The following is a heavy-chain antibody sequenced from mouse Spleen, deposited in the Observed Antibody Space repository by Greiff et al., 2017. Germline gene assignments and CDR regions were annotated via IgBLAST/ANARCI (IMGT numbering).Heavy chain of an antibody. CDR1: GFNIKDYY. CDR3: ARGDDGYSNYYAMDY. D-gene: IGHD2-3*01. CDR2: IDPEDGET. V-gene: IGHV14-2*01. Sequence: EVKLVESGAELVKPGASVKLSCTASGFNIKDYYMHWVKQRTEQGLEWIGRIDPEDGETKYAPKFQGKATITADTSSNTAYLQLSSLTSEDTAVYYCARGDDGYSNYYAMDYWGQGTSVTVSS. J-gene: IGHJ4*01.